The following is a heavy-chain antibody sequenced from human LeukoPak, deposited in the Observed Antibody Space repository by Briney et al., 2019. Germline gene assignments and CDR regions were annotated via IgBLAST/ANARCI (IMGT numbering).Heavy chain of an antibody. D-gene: IGHD3-22*01. CDR1: GFTFSIYS. CDR2: ISSTSTFI. CDR3: ARDYFDSSDYPQTYYYYYMDV. Sequence: GGSLRLSCAASGFTFSIYSMNWVRQAPGKGLEWVASISSTSTFIYSADSVKGRFTISRDTAKNSLFLQMNSLRAEDTAIYYCARDYFDSSDYPQTYYYYYMDVSGKGTTVTVSS. V-gene: IGHV3-21*01. J-gene: IGHJ6*03.